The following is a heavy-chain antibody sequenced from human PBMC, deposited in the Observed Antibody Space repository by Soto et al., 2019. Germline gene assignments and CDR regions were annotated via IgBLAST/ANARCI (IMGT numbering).Heavy chain of an antibody. J-gene: IGHJ3*02. CDR1: DYPITSDYY. CDR3: ARYRYYFDASGNYRTHAFDI. V-gene: IGHV4-38-2*01. D-gene: IGHD3-22*01. CDR2: IYHGGSA. Sequence: SDTLSLTCDVSDYPITSDYYWAWIRQPPGKGLEWIGSIYHGGSAYYNPSLNSRVTILVDTSNKQVSLRVTSVTAADTAVYYCARYRYYFDASGNYRTHAFDIWGPGTLVTVSS.